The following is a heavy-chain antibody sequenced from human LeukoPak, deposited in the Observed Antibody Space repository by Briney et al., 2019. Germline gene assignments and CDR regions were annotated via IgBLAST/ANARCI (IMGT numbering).Heavy chain of an antibody. V-gene: IGHV1-18*01. D-gene: IGHD5-12*01. CDR2: ISAYNGNT. Sequence: GESLKISCKGSEYSFTSYGISWVRQAPGQGLEWMGWISAYNGNTNYAQKLQGRVTMTTDTSTSTAYMELRSLRSDDTAVYYCARAWRGYSGSGAFDIWGQGTMVTVSS. J-gene: IGHJ3*02. CDR3: ARAWRGYSGSGAFDI. CDR1: EYSFTSYG.